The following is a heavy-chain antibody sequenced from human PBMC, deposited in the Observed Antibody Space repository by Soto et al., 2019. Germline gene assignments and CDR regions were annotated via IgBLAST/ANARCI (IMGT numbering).Heavy chain of an antibody. CDR2: IYYSGST. Sequence: PSETLSLTCTVSGGSISSGDYYWSWIRQPPGKGLEWIGYIYYSGSTYYNPSLKSRVTISVDTSKNQFSLKLSSVTAADTAVYYCASTQGRDDFWSGYYGSKFDYWGQGTLVTVSS. J-gene: IGHJ4*02. CDR3: ASTQGRDDFWSGYYGSKFDY. D-gene: IGHD3-3*01. CDR1: GGSISSGDYY. V-gene: IGHV4-30-4*01.